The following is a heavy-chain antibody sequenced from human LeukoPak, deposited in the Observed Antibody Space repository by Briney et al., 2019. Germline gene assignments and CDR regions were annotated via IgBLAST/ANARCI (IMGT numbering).Heavy chain of an antibody. CDR2: ISAYNGNT. CDR3: ARDVPGFLEWQLDY. D-gene: IGHD3-3*01. CDR1: GYTFTSYG. J-gene: IGHJ4*02. Sequence: ASVKVSCKASGYTFTSYGISWVRQAPGQGLEWMGWISAYNGNTNYAQKLQGRVTMTTDTSTSTAYMELRSLRAEDTAVYYCARDVPGFLEWQLDYWGQRTLVTVSS. V-gene: IGHV1-18*04.